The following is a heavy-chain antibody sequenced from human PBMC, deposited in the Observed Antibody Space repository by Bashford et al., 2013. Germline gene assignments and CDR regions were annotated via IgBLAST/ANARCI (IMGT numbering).Heavy chain of an antibody. D-gene: IGHD6-19*01. Sequence: GSLRLSCAASSFSSSDYYMNWIRQAQGRGWSGVSYISSSSSTIYYADSVKGRFTISRDNAKNTLYLQMNSLRAEDTAVYYCARDMRIAVAGFDYWGQGTLVTVSS. J-gene: IGHJ4*02. V-gene: IGHV3-11*04. CDR2: ISSSSSTI. CDR3: ARDMRIAVAGFDY. CDR1: SFSSSDYY.